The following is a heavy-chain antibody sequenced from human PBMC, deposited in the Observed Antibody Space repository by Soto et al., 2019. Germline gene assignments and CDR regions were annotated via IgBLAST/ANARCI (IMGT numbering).Heavy chain of an antibody. V-gene: IGHV1-69*01. CDR3: ATRGVSSSWYYY. J-gene: IGHJ4*02. CDR1: GGTFSSYA. D-gene: IGHD6-13*01. CDR2: IIPIFGTA. Sequence: QVQLVQSGAEVKKPGSSVKVSCKASGGTFSSYAISWVRQAPGQGLEWMGVIIPIFGTANYAQKFQGRVTITADEYTSTAYMELSSLRAEDTAVYYCATRGVSSSWYYYWGQGTLVTVSS.